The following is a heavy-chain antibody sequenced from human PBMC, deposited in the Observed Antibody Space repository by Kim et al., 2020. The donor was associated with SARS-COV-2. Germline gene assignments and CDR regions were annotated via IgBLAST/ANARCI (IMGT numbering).Heavy chain of an antibody. Sequence: GGSLRLSCAASGFTFSTYGMHWVRQAPGKGLEWVAVISRDGNEKYYADSVKGRFTISRDNSKNTLYLQMNNLRAEDTAVYYCAKDKARDGDYWGQGTLVTVSS. CDR2: ISRDGNEK. J-gene: IGHJ4*02. V-gene: IGHV3-30*18. CDR1: GFTFSTYG. CDR3: AKDKARDGDY.